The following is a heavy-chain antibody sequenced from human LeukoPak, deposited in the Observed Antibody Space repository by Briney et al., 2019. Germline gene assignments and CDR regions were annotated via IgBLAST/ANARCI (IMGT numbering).Heavy chain of an antibody. D-gene: IGHD2-2*01. CDR1: GFTFSGYA. J-gene: IGHJ4*02. CDR3: ARGSFNYAGY. V-gene: IGHV3-30*01. CDR2: ISYDGSNK. Sequence: GGSLRLSCAASGFTFSGYAMHWVRQAPGKGLEWVAVISYDGSNKYYADSVKGRFTISRDNSKNTLYLQMNSLRAEDTAVYYCARGSFNYAGYRGQGTLVTVSS.